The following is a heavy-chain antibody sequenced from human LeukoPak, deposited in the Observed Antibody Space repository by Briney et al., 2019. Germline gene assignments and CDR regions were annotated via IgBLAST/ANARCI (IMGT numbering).Heavy chain of an antibody. J-gene: IGHJ2*01. Sequence: SETLSLTCSVSSGSINNYYWSWLRQPAGKGLVWIGRVFVTGSTNYNPSVKSRVTISVDKSKNQFSLKLNSVTAAETAVYYCARYGRGGAEWYFDLWGRGTLVTVSS. V-gene: IGHV4-4*07. D-gene: IGHD3-10*01. CDR2: VFVTGST. CDR3: ARYGRGGAEWYFDL. CDR1: SGSINNYY.